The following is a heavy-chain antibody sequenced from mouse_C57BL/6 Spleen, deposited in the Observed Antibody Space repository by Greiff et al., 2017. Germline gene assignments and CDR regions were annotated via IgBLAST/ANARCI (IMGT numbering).Heavy chain of an antibody. V-gene: IGHV1-72*01. CDR1: GYTFTSYW. D-gene: IGHD1-1*01. Sequence: VQLQQPGAELVKPGASVKLSCKASGYTFTSYWMHWVKQRPGRGLEWIGRIDPTGGGTKYNEKFKSTDTLTVDKPSRTAYMQLSSPTADDAAVYYCASTTVLAYYFDYWGQGTTLTVSS. J-gene: IGHJ2*01. CDR2: IDPTGGGT. CDR3: ASTTVLAYYFDY.